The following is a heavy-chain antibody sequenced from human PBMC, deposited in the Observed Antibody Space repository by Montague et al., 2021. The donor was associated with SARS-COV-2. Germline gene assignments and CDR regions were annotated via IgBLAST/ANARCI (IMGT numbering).Heavy chain of an antibody. Sequence: SLRLSCAASGFIFSSYEMNWVRQAPGKGLEWVSYISNSGDTKYYADSVKGRFTISRDNAKNSLYLQMSSLRAEDTAVYYCAKDRQLVGDDAFDIWGQGTIVTVSS. V-gene: IGHV3-48*03. J-gene: IGHJ3*02. CDR1: GFIFSSYE. CDR3: AKDRQLVGDDAFDI. CDR2: ISNSGDTK. D-gene: IGHD6-13*01.